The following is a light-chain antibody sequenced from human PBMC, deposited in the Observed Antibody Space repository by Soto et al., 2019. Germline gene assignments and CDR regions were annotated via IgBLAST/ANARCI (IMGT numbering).Light chain of an antibody. V-gene: IGLV2-14*01. Sequence: QSALTQPASVSGSPGQSITISCTGTSSDVGGYNYVSWYQQHPGKAPKLMIYEVSNRPSGVSNRFSGSKSGNTASLTISGLQAEDEADYSRSSYTSSSTGFVFGTGTKLTVL. J-gene: IGLJ1*01. CDR1: SSDVGGYNY. CDR3: SSYTSSSTGFV. CDR2: EVS.